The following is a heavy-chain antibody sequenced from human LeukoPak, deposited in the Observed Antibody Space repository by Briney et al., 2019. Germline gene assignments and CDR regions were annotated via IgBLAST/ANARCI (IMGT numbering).Heavy chain of an antibody. CDR2: IIPIFGTA. D-gene: IGHD5-18*01. CDR1: GGTFISYA. J-gene: IGHJ4*02. CDR3: AREGTAMGTYYFDY. V-gene: IGHV1-69*13. Sequence: GASVKVSCKASGGTFISYAISWVRQAPGQGLEWMGGIIPIFGTANYAQKFQGRVTITADESTSTAYMELSSLRSEDTAVYYCAREGTAMGTYYFDYWGQGTLVTVSS.